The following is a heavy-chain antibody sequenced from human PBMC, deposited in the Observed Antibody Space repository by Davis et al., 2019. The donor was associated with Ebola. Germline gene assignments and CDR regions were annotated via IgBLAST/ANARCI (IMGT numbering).Heavy chain of an antibody. V-gene: IGHV1-18*01. CDR3: ARVSSSYYYDSSGYYTAHYFDY. J-gene: IGHJ4*02. D-gene: IGHD3-22*01. CDR1: GYTFTSYG. Sequence: ASVKVSCKASGYTFTSYGISWVRQAPGQGLEWMGWISAYNGNTNYAQKLQGRVTMTTDTSTSTAYMELSSLRSEDTAVYYCARVSSSYYYDSSGYYTAHYFDYWGQGTLVTVSS. CDR2: ISAYNGNT.